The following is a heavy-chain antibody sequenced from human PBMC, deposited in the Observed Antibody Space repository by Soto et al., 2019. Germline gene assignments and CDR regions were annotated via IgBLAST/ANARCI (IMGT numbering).Heavy chain of an antibody. J-gene: IGHJ4*02. CDR1: GYTFTSYG. D-gene: IGHD6-19*01. CDR3: ARFILGIAVAGLDY. Sequence: GASVKVSCKASGYTFTSYGISWVRQAPGQGLEWVGWISAYNGNTNYAQKLQGRVTMTTDTSTSTAYMELRSLRSDDTAVYYCARFILGIAVAGLDYWGQGTLVTVSS. V-gene: IGHV1-18*01. CDR2: ISAYNGNT.